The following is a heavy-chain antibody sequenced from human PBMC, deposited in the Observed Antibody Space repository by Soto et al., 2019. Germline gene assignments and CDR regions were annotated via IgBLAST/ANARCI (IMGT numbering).Heavy chain of an antibody. J-gene: IGHJ4*02. D-gene: IGHD3-16*02. CDR1: GGSISSSSYY. CDR2: IYYSGST. CDR3: ASSSQDEHLSGSYRYTPFDY. V-gene: IGHV4-39*01. Sequence: PSETLSLTCTVSGGSISSSSYYWGWIRQPPGKGLEWIGSIYYSGSTYYNPSLKSRVTISVDTSKNQFSLKLSSVTAADTAVYYCASSSQDEHLSGSYRYTPFDYCGQXTLVTVSA.